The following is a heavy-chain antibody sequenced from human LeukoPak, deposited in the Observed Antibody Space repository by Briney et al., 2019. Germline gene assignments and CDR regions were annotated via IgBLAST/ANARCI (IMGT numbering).Heavy chain of an antibody. J-gene: IGHJ4*02. CDR2: ISYDGSNK. CDR1: GFTFSSYA. D-gene: IGHD6-13*01. Sequence: GRSLRLSCAASGFTFSSYAMHWVRQAPGKGLEWVAVISYDGSNKYYADSVKGRFTISRDNSKNALYLQMNSLRAEDTAVYYCARDTVGGIASDWDQGTLVTVSS. CDR3: ARDTVGGIASD. V-gene: IGHV3-30-3*01.